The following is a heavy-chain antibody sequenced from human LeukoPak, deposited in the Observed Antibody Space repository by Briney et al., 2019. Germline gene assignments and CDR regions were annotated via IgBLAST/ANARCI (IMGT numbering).Heavy chain of an antibody. V-gene: IGHV3-23*01. D-gene: IGHD2-21*01. CDR1: GFSFSSSA. CDR2: ISATGTNS. J-gene: IGHJ4*02. Sequence: GGSLRLSCAASGFSFSSSAMSWVRQAPGKGLEWVSGISATGTNSYFADSVKGRFTISRENARNTLYLQMNSLTAEDTAVYYCVRDLIIVWTPGDDFDHWGQGTLVTVSS. CDR3: VRDLIIVWTPGDDFDH.